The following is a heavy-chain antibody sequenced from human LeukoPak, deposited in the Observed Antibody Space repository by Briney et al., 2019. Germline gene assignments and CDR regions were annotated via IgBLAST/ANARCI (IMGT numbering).Heavy chain of an antibody. CDR1: GGSISSYY. CDR3: ARDSMVRGVTTYGMDV. D-gene: IGHD3-10*01. Sequence: SETLSLTCTVSGGSISSYYWSWIRQPPGKGLEWIGYIYYSGTTNYNPSLKSRVTISVDTSKNQFSLKLSSVTAADTAVYYCARDSMVRGVTTYGMDVWGQGTTVTVSS. J-gene: IGHJ6*02. CDR2: IYYSGTT. V-gene: IGHV4-59*01.